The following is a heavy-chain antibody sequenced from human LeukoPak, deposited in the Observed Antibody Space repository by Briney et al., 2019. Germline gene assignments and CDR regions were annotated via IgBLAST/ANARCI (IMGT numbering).Heavy chain of an antibody. V-gene: IGHV4-59*08. J-gene: IGHJ6*02. Sequence: SETLSLTCTVSGGSISSYYWSWIWQPPWKGLEWIGYIYYSGSTNYNPPLKSRVTISVDTSKNQFSLKLRSVTAADTAVYFCARQSPYGMDVWGQGTTVTVSS. CDR1: GGSISSYY. CDR3: ARQSPYGMDV. CDR2: IYYSGST.